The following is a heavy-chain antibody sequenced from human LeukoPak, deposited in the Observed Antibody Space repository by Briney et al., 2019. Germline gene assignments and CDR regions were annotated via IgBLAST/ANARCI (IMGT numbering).Heavy chain of an antibody. V-gene: IGHV6-1*01. CDR1: GDSVSSNIAT. CDR2: TYYRSQWYY. D-gene: IGHD6-13*01. CDR3: ARERSSWYYLDY. J-gene: IGHJ4*02. Sequence: SQTLSLTCVISGDSVSSNIATWNWIRQSPSRGLEWLGRTYYRSQWYYDYAVSVGSRITINPDTSKNQFSLQLSSVTPEDTAVYFCARERSSWYYLDYWGQGMLVTVSS.